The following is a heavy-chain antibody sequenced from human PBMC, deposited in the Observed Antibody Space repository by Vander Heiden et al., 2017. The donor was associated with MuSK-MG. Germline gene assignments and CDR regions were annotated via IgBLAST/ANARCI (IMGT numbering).Heavy chain of an antibody. V-gene: IGHV4-4*07. CDR2: IYTSGST. CDR1: GGSISSYY. J-gene: IGHJ5*02. CDR3: ARGGNYYDSNGIGDWFDP. D-gene: IGHD3-22*01. Sequence: QVQLQESGPGLVKPSETLSLTCTVAGGSISSYYWSWIRQPAGKELEWIGRIYTSGSTNYNPSLKSRVTMSVDTSKNQFSLKLSSVTAADTAVYYCARGGNYYDSNGIGDWFDPWGQGTLVTVSS.